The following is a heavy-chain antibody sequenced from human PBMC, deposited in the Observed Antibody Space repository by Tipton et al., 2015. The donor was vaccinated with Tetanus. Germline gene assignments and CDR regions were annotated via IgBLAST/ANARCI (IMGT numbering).Heavy chain of an antibody. Sequence: TLSLTCTVSGGSISSGGYYWSWIRQHPGKGLEWIGYIYYSGSTYYNPSLKSRVTISVDTSKNQFSLKLSSVTAADTAVYYCARDQPSGYGMDVWGQGTTVTVSS. V-gene: IGHV4-31*03. CDR1: GGSISSGGYY. CDR3: ARDQPSGYGMDV. CDR2: IYYSGST. J-gene: IGHJ6*02.